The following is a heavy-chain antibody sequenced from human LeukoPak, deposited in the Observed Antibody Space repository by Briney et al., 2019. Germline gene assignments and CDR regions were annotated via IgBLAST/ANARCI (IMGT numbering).Heavy chain of an antibody. Sequence: GASVKVSCKASGYTFTSYGISWVRQAPGQGLEWMGWISAYNGNTNYAQKLQGRVTMTTDTSTSTAYMELRSLRSDDTAVYYCARDAAEYDFWSRYYTGILGYWGQGTLVTVSS. CDR3: ARDAAEYDFWSRYYTGILGY. CDR2: ISAYNGNT. CDR1: GYTFTSYG. V-gene: IGHV1-18*01. D-gene: IGHD3-3*01. J-gene: IGHJ4*02.